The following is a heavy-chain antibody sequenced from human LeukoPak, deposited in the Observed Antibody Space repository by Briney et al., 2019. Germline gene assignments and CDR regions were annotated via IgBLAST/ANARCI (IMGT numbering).Heavy chain of an antibody. V-gene: IGHV4-4*07. CDR3: ARGGAYCSSTSCYNWFDP. CDR2: IYTSGST. D-gene: IGHD2-2*01. Sequence: SETLSLTCTVSGGSISSYYWSWIRQPAGKGLEWIGRIYTSGSTNYNPSLKSRVTMSVDTSKNQFSLKLSSVTAADTAVYYCARGGAYCSSTSCYNWFDPWGQGTLVTVSS. J-gene: IGHJ5*02. CDR1: GGSISSYY.